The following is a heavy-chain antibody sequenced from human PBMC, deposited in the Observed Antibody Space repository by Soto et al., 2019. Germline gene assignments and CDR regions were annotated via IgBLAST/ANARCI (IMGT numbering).Heavy chain of an antibody. V-gene: IGHV3-30*18. J-gene: IGHJ3*02. CDR3: AKDWRESLPGDAFDI. CDR2: ITYDGSNK. Sequence: PGGSLRLSCAASGFTFTSYGRHWVRQALANALDWVGVITYDGSNKFYADSVKGRFTISRENSKNTLYLQMNSLSAEDAAVYYCAKDWRESLPGDAFDIWGQGTTVPVSS. CDR1: GFTFTSYG. D-gene: IGHD3-10*01.